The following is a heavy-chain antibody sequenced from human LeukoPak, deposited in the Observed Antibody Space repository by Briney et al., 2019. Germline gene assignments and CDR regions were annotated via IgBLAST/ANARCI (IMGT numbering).Heavy chain of an antibody. CDR3: ARFCSGGSCYPGDY. V-gene: IGHV3-7*01. Sequence: GGSLRLSCAASGFTFSSYWMNWARQAPGKGLEWVASINHNGNVNYYVDSVKGRFTISRDNAKNSLYLQMNSLRDEDTAVYYCARFCSGGSCYPGDYWGQGTLVTVSS. CDR1: GFTFSSYW. CDR2: INHNGNVN. J-gene: IGHJ4*02. D-gene: IGHD2-15*01.